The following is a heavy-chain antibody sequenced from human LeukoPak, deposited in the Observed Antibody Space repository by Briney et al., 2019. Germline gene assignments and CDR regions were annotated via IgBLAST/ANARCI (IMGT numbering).Heavy chain of an antibody. V-gene: IGHV1-18*01. CDR3: AREQGWFGEFLPPLN. CDR1: GYTFTSYG. CDR2: ISAYNGNT. D-gene: IGHD3-10*01. Sequence: GASVKVSCKASGYTFTSYGISWVRQAPGQGLEWMGWISAYNGNTNYAQKLQGGVTMTTDTSTSTAYMELRSLRSDDTAVYYCAREQGWFGEFLPPLNWGQGTLVTVSS. J-gene: IGHJ4*02.